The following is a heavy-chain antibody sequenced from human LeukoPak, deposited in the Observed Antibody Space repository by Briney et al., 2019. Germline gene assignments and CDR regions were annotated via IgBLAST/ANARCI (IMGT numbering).Heavy chain of an antibody. CDR3: ARHRAEMATITDDTFDM. Sequence: PSETLSLTCTVSGSSIGTYSWSWLRPPPGQELEGIGYIYTTGSTPNNPPLKRRVTMSLDTSTNQSSLRLPSVTAADTAVFYCARHRAEMATITDDTFDMWGRGTMITVSS. J-gene: IGHJ3*02. CDR1: GSSIGTYS. D-gene: IGHD5-24*01. V-gene: IGHV4-4*09. CDR2: IYTTGST.